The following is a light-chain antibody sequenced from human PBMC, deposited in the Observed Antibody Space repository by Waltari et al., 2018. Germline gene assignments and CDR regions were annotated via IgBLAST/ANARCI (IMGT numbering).Light chain of an antibody. J-gene: IGLJ2*01. Sequence: QSALTQPASVSGSPGQSITISRTEPSSDVGGYTYVPWYQQHPGKAPKLIIFDVSNRPSGVSNRFSGSKSGNTASLTVSGLQADDEADYYCSSYTTVSSVIFGGGTRLTVL. CDR1: SSDVGGYTY. V-gene: IGLV2-14*03. CDR2: DVS. CDR3: SSYTTVSSVI.